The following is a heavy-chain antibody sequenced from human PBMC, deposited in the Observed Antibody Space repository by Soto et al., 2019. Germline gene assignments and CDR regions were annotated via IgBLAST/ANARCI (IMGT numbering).Heavy chain of an antibody. V-gene: IGHV3-30*03. Sequence: PGGSLRLSCAASGFTFSSYGMHWVRQAPGKGLEWVAVISYDGSNKYYADSVKGRFTISRDNAKNTLYLQMNSLRAEDTAVYYCARRPHGFDIWGQGTMVTVSS. CDR2: ISYDGSNK. CDR3: ARRPHGFDI. J-gene: IGHJ3*02. CDR1: GFTFSSYG.